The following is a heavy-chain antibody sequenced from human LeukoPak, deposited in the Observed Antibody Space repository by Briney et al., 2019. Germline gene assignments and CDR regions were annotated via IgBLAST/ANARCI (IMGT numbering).Heavy chain of an antibody. V-gene: IGHV3-7*01. CDR1: GFTLSSYW. D-gene: IGHD3-10*01. CDR2: IKQEGREK. CDR3: ASVAAYYYASGSYPFYYYYYMDV. J-gene: IGHJ6*03. Sequence: GGSLRLSCAASGFTLSSYWMSWVRQAPGKGVEWVANIKQEGREKYYVDSVKSRFTLSRDNPKTSLYLPMNSLRAEDTAAYYSASVAAYYYASGSYPFYYYYYMDVWGKGTTVTVSS.